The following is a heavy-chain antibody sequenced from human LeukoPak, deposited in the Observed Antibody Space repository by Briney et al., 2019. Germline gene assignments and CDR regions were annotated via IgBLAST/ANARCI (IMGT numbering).Heavy chain of an antibody. V-gene: IGHV4-34*01. CDR1: GGSFSGYY. D-gene: IGHD6-25*01. Sequence: SETLSLTCAVYGGSFSGYYWSWIRQPPGKGLEWIGEINHSGSTNYNPSLKSRVTISVDTSKNQFSLKLSSVTAADTAVYYCARGSRNGESSGWLFDYWGQGTLVTVSS. CDR2: INHSGST. CDR3: ARGSRNGESSGWLFDY. J-gene: IGHJ4*02.